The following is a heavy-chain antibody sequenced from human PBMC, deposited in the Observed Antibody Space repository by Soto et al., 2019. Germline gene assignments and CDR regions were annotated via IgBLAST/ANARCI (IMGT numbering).Heavy chain of an antibody. J-gene: IGHJ4*02. CDR1: GVSISSGDYY. CDR3: ARSSTSANYFDY. CDR2: IYYSENT. V-gene: IGHV4-30-4*01. Sequence: PSETLSLTCTVSGVSISSGDYYWSWIRQTPGKGLEWIGYIYYSENTYYNPSLKSRVAISGDTSKNQFSLKLSSVTAADTAVYYCARSSTSANYFDYWGQGSLVIVSS. D-gene: IGHD2-2*01.